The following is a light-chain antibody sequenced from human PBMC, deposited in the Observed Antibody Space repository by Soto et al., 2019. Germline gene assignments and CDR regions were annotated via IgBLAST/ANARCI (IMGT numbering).Light chain of an antibody. CDR2: DTS. CDR1: QSVNSY. V-gene: IGKV3-11*01. Sequence: ESVLTQSPGTLSLSPGERATLSCRASQSVNSYLAWYQQKPGQAPRLLIYDTSNRATGVPARFSGSGSETDFTLTISSLEPEDSAVYYCQQRSNWPTFGQGTKVDIK. J-gene: IGKJ1*01. CDR3: QQRSNWPT.